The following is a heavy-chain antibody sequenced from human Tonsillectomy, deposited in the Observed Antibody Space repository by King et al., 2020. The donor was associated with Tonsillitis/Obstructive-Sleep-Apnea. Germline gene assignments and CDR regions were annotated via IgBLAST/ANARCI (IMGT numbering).Heavy chain of an antibody. D-gene: IGHD2-2*01. CDR3: ARDPRYCSSTSCFGGNY. Sequence: VQLQESGPGLVKPSGTLSLTCAVSGGSISSSNWWSWVRQPPGKGLGWIGEIYHRGSTNYNPALKSRVTISVDKPKDPFSLKLSSVTAADTAVYYCARDPRYCSSTSCFGGNYWGQGTLVTVSS. CDR1: GGSISSSNW. J-gene: IGHJ4*02. V-gene: IGHV4-4*02. CDR2: IYHRGST.